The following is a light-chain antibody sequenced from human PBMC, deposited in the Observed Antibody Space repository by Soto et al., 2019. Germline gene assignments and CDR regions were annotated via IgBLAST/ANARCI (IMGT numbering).Light chain of an antibody. CDR2: GAS. Sequence: EIVLTQSPGTLSLSPGERATLSCRASQSVSSGYLAWYQQKPGLAPRLLIYGASSRATGIPDRFSGSGSGTDFTLTISRLEPEDFAVYYCLQHGNLPRTFGQGTKLEI. CDR3: LQHGNLPRT. V-gene: IGKV3-20*01. J-gene: IGKJ2*01. CDR1: QSVSSGY.